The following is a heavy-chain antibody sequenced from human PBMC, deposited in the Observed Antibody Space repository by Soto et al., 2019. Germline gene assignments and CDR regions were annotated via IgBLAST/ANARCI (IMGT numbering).Heavy chain of an antibody. CDR3: ARAGDYGDYYFDY. J-gene: IGHJ4*02. Sequence: GGSLRLSCAASGFTFSSYGMHWVRQAPGKGLEWVAVIWYDGSNKYYADSVKGRFTISRDNSKNTLYLQMNSLRAEDTAVYYCARAGDYGDYYFDYWGQGTLGTVSS. D-gene: IGHD4-17*01. CDR2: IWYDGSNK. V-gene: IGHV3-33*01. CDR1: GFTFSSYG.